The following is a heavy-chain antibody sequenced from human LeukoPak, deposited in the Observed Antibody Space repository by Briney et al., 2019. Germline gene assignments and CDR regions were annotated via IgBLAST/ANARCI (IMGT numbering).Heavy chain of an antibody. V-gene: IGHV3-74*01. CDR3: ARRPGAWFDP. J-gene: IGHJ5*02. Sequence: GGSLRLSCEASGFTFSSYWMHWVRQAPGKGLVWVSRINSDGSSTSYADSVKGRFTISRDNAKNTRYLQMNSLRAEDTAVYYWARRPGAWFDPWPQGTRDPVPS. CDR2: INSDGSST. CDR1: GFTFSSYW.